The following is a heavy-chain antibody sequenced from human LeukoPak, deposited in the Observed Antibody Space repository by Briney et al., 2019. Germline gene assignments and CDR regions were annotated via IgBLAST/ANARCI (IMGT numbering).Heavy chain of an antibody. CDR2: IKSKTDGGTT. J-gene: IGHJ4*02. V-gene: IGHV3-15*01. Sequence: SWIRQAPGKGLEWVGRIKSKTDGGTTDYAAPVKGRFTISRDDSKNTLYLQMNSLKTEDTAVYYCTTHYYDSSGYRIDYWGQGTLVTVSS. D-gene: IGHD3-22*01. CDR3: TTHYYDSSGYRIDY.